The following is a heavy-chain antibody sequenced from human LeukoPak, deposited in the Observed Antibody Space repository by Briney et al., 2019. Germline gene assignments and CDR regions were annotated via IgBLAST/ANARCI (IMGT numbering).Heavy chain of an antibody. D-gene: IGHD5-12*01. CDR1: GGTFSSYA. J-gene: IGHJ4*02. CDR3: ASNIVATIWRRYYFDY. CDR2: IIPIFGTA. Sequence: SVKVSCKASGGTFSSYAISWVRQAPGQGLEWMGGIIPIFGTANYAQKFQGRVTITTDESTSTTYMELSSLRSEDTAVYYCASNIVATIWRRYYFDYWGQGTLVTVSS. V-gene: IGHV1-69*05.